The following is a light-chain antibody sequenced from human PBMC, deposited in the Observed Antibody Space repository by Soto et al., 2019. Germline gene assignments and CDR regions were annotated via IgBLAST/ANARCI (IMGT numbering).Light chain of an antibody. V-gene: IGKV3-11*01. J-gene: IGKJ4*01. CDR3: QHRFNWPLT. Sequence: EIVLTQSPATLSLSPGERAILSCRASQSVSTFFAWYQQKPGQAPRFLIYDASERATGIPARFSGSGSGTDFTLTINSLEPEDFAVYYCQHRFNWPLTFGGGTTVELK. CDR2: DAS. CDR1: QSVSTF.